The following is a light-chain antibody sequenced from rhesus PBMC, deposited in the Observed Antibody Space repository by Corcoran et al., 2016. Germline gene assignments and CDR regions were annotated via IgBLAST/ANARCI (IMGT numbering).Light chain of an antibody. CDR2: EVI. Sequence: QAALTQPRSVSGSPGQSVSISCTGSSSDIGLYKYVSWYQQFPGRAPKLIIYEVIERPSGVSGRFSGSKSGNTASLTISGLRPEDEADYYCSSYVGNHLYRFGSGTRLTV. CDR3: SSYVGNHLYR. J-gene: IGLJ1*01. V-gene: IGLV2-32*02. CDR1: SSDIGLYKY.